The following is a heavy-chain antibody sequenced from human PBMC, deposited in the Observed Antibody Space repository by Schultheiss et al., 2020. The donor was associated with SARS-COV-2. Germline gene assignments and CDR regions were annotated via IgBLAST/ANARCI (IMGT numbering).Heavy chain of an antibody. CDR2: INPNSGGT. V-gene: IGHV1-2*02. Sequence: GESLKISCKASGYTFTGYYMHWVRQAPGQGLEWMGWINPNSGGTNYAQKFQGRVTMTRDTSISTAYMELSRLRSDDTAVYYCAREGQWLGWDSFDYWGQGTLVTVSS. D-gene: IGHD6-19*01. CDR1: GYTFTGYY. J-gene: IGHJ4*02. CDR3: AREGQWLGWDSFDY.